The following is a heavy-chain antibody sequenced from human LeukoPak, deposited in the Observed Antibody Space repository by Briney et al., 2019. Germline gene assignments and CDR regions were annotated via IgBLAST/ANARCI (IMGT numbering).Heavy chain of an antibody. D-gene: IGHD5-18*01. J-gene: IGHJ6*02. Sequence: ASVKVSCKASGGTFSNYVISWVRQAPGQGLEWMGGIIPVFATANYAQKFQDRVTITADESTSTAYMELSSLRSEDTAVYYCARGFFLGYSYGLGDYYGMDVWGQGTTVTVSS. CDR2: IIPVFATA. CDR3: ARGFFLGYSYGLGDYYGMDV. V-gene: IGHV1-69*01. CDR1: GGTFSNYV.